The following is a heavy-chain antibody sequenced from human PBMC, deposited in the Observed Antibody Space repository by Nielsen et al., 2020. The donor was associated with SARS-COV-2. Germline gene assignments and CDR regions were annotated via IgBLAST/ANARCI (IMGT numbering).Heavy chain of an antibody. D-gene: IGHD3/OR15-3a*01. CDR1: GYTFTDYY. V-gene: IGHV1-2*06. J-gene: IGHJ6*02. CDR3: AKARATIFGLVMSYGMDV. Sequence: ASVKVSCKASGYTFTDYYIHWVRQAPGQGLEWMGRINPYSGGTSYARKFHGTVTLPRDASFSTVYMALTSDDTAVYYCAKARATIFGLVMSYGMDVWGQGTTVAVSS. CDR2: INPYSGGT.